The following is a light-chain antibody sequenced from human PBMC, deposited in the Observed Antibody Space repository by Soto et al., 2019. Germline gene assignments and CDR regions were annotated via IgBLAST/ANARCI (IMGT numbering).Light chain of an antibody. J-gene: IGKJ1*01. CDR3: LQDHSYPWT. V-gene: IGKV1-6*01. CDR1: QGIRND. CDR2: AES. Sequence: AIQMTQSPSSLSASVGDRVTIACRASQGIRNDLGGDPQKPGKASELLSYAESNLQSGVSSRISGSGSGAVFTLTLSSLQPEDFAPYYCLQDHSYPWTFGQGTKVEIK.